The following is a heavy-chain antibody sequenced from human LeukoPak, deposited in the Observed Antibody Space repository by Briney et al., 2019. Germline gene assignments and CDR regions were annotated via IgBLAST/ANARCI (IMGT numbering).Heavy chain of an antibody. CDR1: GGSISSYY. V-gene: IGHV4-4*07. CDR2: IYTSGST. CDR3: ARRPGDYGDYLFDY. Sequence: SETLSLTCTVSGGSISSYYWSWIRQPAGKGLEWIGRIYTSGSTNYNPSLKSRVTMSVDTSKNQFSLKLSSVTAADTAVYYCARRPGDYGDYLFDYWGQGTLVTVSS. J-gene: IGHJ4*02. D-gene: IGHD4-17*01.